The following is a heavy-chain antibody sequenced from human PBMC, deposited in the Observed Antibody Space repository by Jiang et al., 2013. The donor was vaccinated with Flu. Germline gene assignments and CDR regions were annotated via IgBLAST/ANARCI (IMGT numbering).Heavy chain of an antibody. CDR3: ALGHYDSSGYLIPFDY. CDR1: GFSLRTSGVG. Sequence: KPTQTLTLTCTFSGFSLRTSGVGVGWIRQPPGKALEWLALIYWDDDKRYSPSLKSRLTITKDTSKNQVVLTMTNMDPVDTATYYCALGHYDSSGYLIPFDYWGQGTLVTVSS. J-gene: IGHJ4*02. V-gene: IGHV2-5*02. D-gene: IGHD3-22*01. CDR2: IYWDDDK.